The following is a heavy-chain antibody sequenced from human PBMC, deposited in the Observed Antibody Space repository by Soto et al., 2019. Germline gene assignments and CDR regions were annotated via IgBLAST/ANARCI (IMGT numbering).Heavy chain of an antibody. CDR1: GFTFPDYY. CDR2: ISYGGSAK. J-gene: IGHJ3*01. Sequence: QVQLVESGGGLVKPGGSLRLSCAASGFTFPDYYMNWIRQAPGKGLECISYISYGGSAKYYAESVKGRFAISRDNARNILYLQMNNLRADDTAVYYCARDRSYTDSNAFDGWGQGTMVTVSS. D-gene: IGHD4-4*01. CDR3: ARDRSYTDSNAFDG. V-gene: IGHV3-11*01.